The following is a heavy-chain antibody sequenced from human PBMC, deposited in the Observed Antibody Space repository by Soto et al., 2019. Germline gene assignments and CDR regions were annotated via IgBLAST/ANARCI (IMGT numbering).Heavy chain of an antibody. Sequence: QVQLVQSGAEVKKPGSSVKVSCKASGGTFISYAISWVRQAPGQGLEWMGGIIPILGTANYAQKFQGRVTITADESTSTAYMELSSLRSEDTAVYYCARSRWSGPPTAFTAPHWGQGTLVTVSS. D-gene: IGHD3-3*01. CDR3: ARSRWSGPPTAFTAPH. J-gene: IGHJ4*02. CDR2: IIPILGTA. V-gene: IGHV1-69*01. CDR1: GGTFISYA.